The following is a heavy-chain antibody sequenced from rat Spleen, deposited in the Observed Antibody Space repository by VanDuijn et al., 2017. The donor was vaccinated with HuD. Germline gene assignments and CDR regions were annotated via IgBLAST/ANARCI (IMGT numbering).Heavy chain of an antibody. CDR3: ARPDYGYPFAY. CDR2: ISYDGSGT. D-gene: IGHD1-7*01. V-gene: IGHV5-7*01. Sequence: EVQLVESGGGLVQPGRSLKLSCAASGFTFSDYSMAWVRQAPKKGLEWVATISYDGSGTYYRDSVKGRFTISRDTAKSTLCLQMDSLRSEDTATYYCARPDYGYPFAYWGQGTLVTVS. J-gene: IGHJ3*01. CDR1: GFTFSDYS.